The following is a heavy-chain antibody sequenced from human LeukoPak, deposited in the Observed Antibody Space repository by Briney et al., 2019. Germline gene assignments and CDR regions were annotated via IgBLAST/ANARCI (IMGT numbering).Heavy chain of an antibody. V-gene: IGHV5-51*01. CDR2: IYPGDSDT. CDR3: ARHRVPYYYDSSAHGAFDI. D-gene: IGHD3-22*01. J-gene: IGHJ3*02. CDR1: GYSFTSYW. Sequence: AGESLKISCKGSGYSFTSYWIGWVRQMPGKGLEWMGIIYPGDSDTRYSPSFQGQVTISADKSISTAYLQWSSLKASDTAMYYCARHRVPYYYDSSAHGAFDIWGQGTMVTVSS.